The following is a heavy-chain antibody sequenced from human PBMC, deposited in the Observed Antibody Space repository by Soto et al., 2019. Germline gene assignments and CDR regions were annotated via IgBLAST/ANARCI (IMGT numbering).Heavy chain of an antibody. J-gene: IGHJ3*02. Sequence: EVQLVESGGGLVKPGGSLRLSCAASGFTFSNAWMNWVRQAPGKGLEWVGRIKSKTDGGTTDYAAPVKGRFTISRDDSKNTLYLQMNSLKTEDTAVYYCTTDELFWYSIAAAGHDAFDIWGQGTMVTVSS. CDR2: IKSKTDGGTT. CDR3: TTDELFWYSIAAAGHDAFDI. CDR1: GFTFSNAW. D-gene: IGHD6-13*01. V-gene: IGHV3-15*07.